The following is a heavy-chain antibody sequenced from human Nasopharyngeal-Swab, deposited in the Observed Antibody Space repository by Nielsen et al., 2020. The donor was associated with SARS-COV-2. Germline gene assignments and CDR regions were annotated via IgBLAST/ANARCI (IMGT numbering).Heavy chain of an antibody. CDR3: ARGRAGGYYDSSGNWFDP. Sequence: SETLSLTCAVYGGSFSGYYWSWIRQPPGKGLEWIGEINHSGSTNYNPSLKSRVTISVDTSKNQFSLKLSSVTAADTAVYYCARGRAGGYYDSSGNWFDPWGQGTLVTVSS. CDR2: INHSGST. V-gene: IGHV4-34*01. CDR1: GGSFSGYY. J-gene: IGHJ5*02. D-gene: IGHD3-22*01.